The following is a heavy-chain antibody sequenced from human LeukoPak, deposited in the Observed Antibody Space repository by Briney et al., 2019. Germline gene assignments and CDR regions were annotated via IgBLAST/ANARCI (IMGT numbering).Heavy chain of an antibody. Sequence: ASVKVSCKASGYTFINFAINWGRQAPGQRPEWMGWINAYNGNTKYSQKLQERVTITRDTSASTAYMELTNLTSEDTAVYYCARGPRAAADDYWGQGSLVTVSS. J-gene: IGHJ4*02. CDR3: ARGPRAAADDY. CDR2: INAYNGNT. D-gene: IGHD6-13*01. V-gene: IGHV1-3*01. CDR1: GYTFINFA.